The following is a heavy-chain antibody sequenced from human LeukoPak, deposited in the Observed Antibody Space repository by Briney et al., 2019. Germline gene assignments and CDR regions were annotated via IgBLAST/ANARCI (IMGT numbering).Heavy chain of an antibody. CDR3: ARVSRHGDYVIYYYYMDV. D-gene: IGHD4-17*01. Sequence: GGSLRLSCAASGFTFSSYAMSWVRQAPGKGLEWVSSISSSSSYIYYADSVKGRFTISRDNAKNSLYLQMNSLRAEDTAVYYCARVSRHGDYVIYYYYMDVWGKGTTVTVSS. J-gene: IGHJ6*03. CDR1: GFTFSSYA. V-gene: IGHV3-21*01. CDR2: ISSSSSYI.